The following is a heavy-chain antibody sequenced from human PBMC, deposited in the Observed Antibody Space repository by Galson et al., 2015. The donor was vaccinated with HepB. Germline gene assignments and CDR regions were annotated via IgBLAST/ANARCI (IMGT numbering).Heavy chain of an antibody. V-gene: IGHV1-69*13. Sequence: SVKVSCKASGGTFSSYAISWVRQAPAQGLEWMGGIIPIFGTANYAQKFQGRVTITADESTSTAYMELSSLRSDDTAVYYCARAPIWSNNYSFDYWGQGTLVTVSS. D-gene: IGHD3-3*01. CDR1: GGTFSSYA. J-gene: IGHJ4*02. CDR3: ARAPIWSNNYSFDY. CDR2: IIPIFGTA.